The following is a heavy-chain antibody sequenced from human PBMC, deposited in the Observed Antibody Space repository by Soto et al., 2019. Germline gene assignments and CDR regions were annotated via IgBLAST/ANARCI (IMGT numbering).Heavy chain of an antibody. V-gene: IGHV1-24*01. D-gene: IGHD3-10*01. CDR1: GYTLTELS. CDR2: FDPEDGET. CDR3: ATDLAWFGPTTYYFDY. Sequence: QVQLVQSGAEVKKPGASVKVSCKVSGYTLTELSMHWVRQAPGKGLEWMGGFDPEDGETIYAQKFQGRVTMTEDTSTDTAYMELSSLRSEDTAVYYCATDLAWFGPTTYYFDYWGQGTLVTVSS. J-gene: IGHJ4*02.